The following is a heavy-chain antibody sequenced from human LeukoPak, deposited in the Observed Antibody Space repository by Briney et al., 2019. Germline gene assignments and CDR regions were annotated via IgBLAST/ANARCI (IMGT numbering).Heavy chain of an antibody. CDR2: ISSNGGST. D-gene: IGHD2-2*01. CDR1: GFTFSSYA. J-gene: IGHJ6*04. CDR3: ARDRGIVVLPAAMDV. V-gene: IGHV3-64*01. Sequence: GGSLRLSCAASGFTFSSYAMHWVRQAPGKGLEYVSAISSNGGSTYYANSVKGRFTISRDNSKNTLYLQMGSLRAEDMVVYYCARDRGIVVLPAAMDVWGKGTTVTVSS.